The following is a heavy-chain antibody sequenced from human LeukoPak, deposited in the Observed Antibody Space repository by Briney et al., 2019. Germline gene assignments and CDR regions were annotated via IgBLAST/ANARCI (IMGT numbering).Heavy chain of an antibody. CDR2: ISGSGGST. CDR3: ARDLAVAGEFDY. CDR1: GFTFSSYA. D-gene: IGHD6-19*01. Sequence: GGSLRLSCAASGFTFSSYAMSWVRQAPGKGLEWVSAISGSGGSTYYADSVKGRFTISRDNAKNSLYLQMNSLRAEDTAVYYCARDLAVAGEFDYWGQGTLVTVSS. V-gene: IGHV3-23*01. J-gene: IGHJ4*02.